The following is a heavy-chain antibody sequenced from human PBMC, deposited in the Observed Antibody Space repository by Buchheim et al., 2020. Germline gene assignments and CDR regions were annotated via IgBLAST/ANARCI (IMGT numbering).Heavy chain of an antibody. CDR2: IRYDGSNK. J-gene: IGHJ4*02. D-gene: IGHD6-19*01. CDR1: GFTFSSYG. V-gene: IGHV3-30*02. Sequence: QVQLVESGGGVVQPGRSLRLPCAASGFTFSSYGMHWVRQAPGKGLEWVAFIRYDGSNKYYADSVKGRFTISRDNSTNTLYLQMNSLRAEDTAVYYCAKDAGTRLVRDPSPFDYWGQGTL. CDR3: AKDAGTRLVRDPSPFDY.